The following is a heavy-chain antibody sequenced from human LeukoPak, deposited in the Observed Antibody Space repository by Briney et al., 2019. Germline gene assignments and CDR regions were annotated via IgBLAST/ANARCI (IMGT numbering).Heavy chain of an antibody. CDR3: AKDADIAAAAYYFDY. J-gene: IGHJ4*02. V-gene: IGHV3-30*18. D-gene: IGHD6-13*01. CDR1: AFTFSSYG. Sequence: QPGGSLRLSCAASAFTFSSYGMHWVRQAPGEGLEWVAVLSYDGSNKYYADSVKGRFTISRDNSKNTLYLQMNSLRAEDTAVYYCAKDADIAAAAYYFDYWGQGTLVTVSS. CDR2: LSYDGSNK.